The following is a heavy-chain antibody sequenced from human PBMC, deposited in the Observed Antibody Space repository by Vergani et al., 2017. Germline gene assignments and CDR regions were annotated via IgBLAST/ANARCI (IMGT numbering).Heavy chain of an antibody. D-gene: IGHD3-22*01. CDR3: ARVRTYYYDSNGKAVLDNFDL. CDR1: GFTFSSYW. Sequence: EVQLVESGGGLVQPGGSLRLSCVSSGFTFSSYWMSWVRQAPGKGPEWVANIEQDGFEKYYLGSVKGRFTISRANAKNSLYGQMKSLRVEDSAVYYCARVRTYYYDSNGKAVLDNFDLWGHGTMVIVSS. V-gene: IGHV3-7*01. J-gene: IGHJ3*01. CDR2: IEQDGFEK.